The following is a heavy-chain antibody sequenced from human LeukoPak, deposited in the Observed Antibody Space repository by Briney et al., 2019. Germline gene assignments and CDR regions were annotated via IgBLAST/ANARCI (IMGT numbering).Heavy chain of an antibody. CDR1: GGSFSGYY. Sequence: PSETLSLTCAVYGGSFSGYYWSWIRQPPGKGLEWIGEINHSGSTNYNPSLKSRVTISVDMSKNQFSLKLSSVTAADTAVYYCARVTGYMIEDYFDYWGQGTLVTVSS. D-gene: IGHD3-22*01. V-gene: IGHV4-34*01. CDR2: INHSGST. J-gene: IGHJ4*02. CDR3: ARVTGYMIEDYFDY.